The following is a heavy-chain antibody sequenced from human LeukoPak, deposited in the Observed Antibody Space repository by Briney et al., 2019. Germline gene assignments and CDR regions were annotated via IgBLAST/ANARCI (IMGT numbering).Heavy chain of an antibody. Sequence: GGSLRLSCAASGFTFSSYGMSWVRQAPGKGLEWVSAISGSGGSTYYADSVKGRFTISRDNSKNTPYLQMNSLRADDTAVYYCAKDKFSVAVVADRLKWFDPWGQGTLVTVSS. V-gene: IGHV3-23*01. D-gene: IGHD2-15*01. CDR3: AKDKFSVAVVADRLKWFDP. J-gene: IGHJ5*02. CDR1: GFTFSSYG. CDR2: ISGSGGST.